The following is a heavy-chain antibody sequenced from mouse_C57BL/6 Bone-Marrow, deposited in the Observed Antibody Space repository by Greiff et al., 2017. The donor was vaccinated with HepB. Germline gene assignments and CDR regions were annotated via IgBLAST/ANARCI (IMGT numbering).Heavy chain of an antibody. CDR3: AREDSSGYFDY. D-gene: IGHD3-2*02. V-gene: IGHV1-7*01. Sequence: QVQLQQSGAELAKPGASVKLSCKASGYTFTSYWMHWVKQRPGQGLEWIGYINPSSGYTKYNQKFKDKATLTAEKSSSTAYMQLSSLTYEDSAVYYCAREDSSGYFDYWGQGTTLTVSS. CDR1: GYTFTSYW. J-gene: IGHJ2*01. CDR2: INPSSGYT.